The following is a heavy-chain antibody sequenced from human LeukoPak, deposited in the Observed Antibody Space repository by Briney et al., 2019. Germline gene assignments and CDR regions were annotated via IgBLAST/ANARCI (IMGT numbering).Heavy chain of an antibody. V-gene: IGHV4-38-2*02. Sequence: SETLSLTCTVSGYSISSGYYWGWIRQPPGKGLEWIGSIYYSGSTYYNPSLKSRVTISVDTSKNQFSLKLSSVTAVDTAVYYCARHVWGTRKKFYYYYYMDVWGKGTTVTISS. CDR2: IYYSGST. J-gene: IGHJ6*03. CDR1: GYSISSGYY. D-gene: IGHD3-16*01. CDR3: ARHVWGTRKKFYYYYYMDV.